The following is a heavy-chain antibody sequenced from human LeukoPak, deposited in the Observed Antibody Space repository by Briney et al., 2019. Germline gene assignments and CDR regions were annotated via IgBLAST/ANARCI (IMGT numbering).Heavy chain of an antibody. J-gene: IGHJ4*02. D-gene: IGHD5-18*01. CDR3: ARGDVDTAMGGADY. CDR2: IYYSGST. V-gene: IGHV4-31*03. Sequence: PSETLSLTCTVSGGSISSGGYSWSWIRQHPGKGLEWIGYIYYSGSTYYNPSLKGRVTISVDTSKNQFSLKLSSVTAADTAVYYCARGDVDTAMGGADYWGQGTLVTVSS. CDR1: GGSISSGGYS.